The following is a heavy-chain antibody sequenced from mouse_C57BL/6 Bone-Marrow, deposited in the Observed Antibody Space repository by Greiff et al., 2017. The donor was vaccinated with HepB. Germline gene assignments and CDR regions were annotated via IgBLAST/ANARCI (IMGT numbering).Heavy chain of an antibody. CDR2: IDPENGDT. J-gene: IGHJ2*01. V-gene: IGHV14-4*01. D-gene: IGHD1-1*01. CDR1: GFNIKDDY. CDR3: TTRTPITTVVAKDYFDY. Sequence: SGAELVRPGASVKLSCTASGFNIKDDYMHWVKQRPEQGLEWIGWIDPENGDTEYASKFQGKATITADTSSNTAYLQLSSLTSEDTAVYYCTTRTPITTVVAKDYFDYWGQGTTLTVSS.